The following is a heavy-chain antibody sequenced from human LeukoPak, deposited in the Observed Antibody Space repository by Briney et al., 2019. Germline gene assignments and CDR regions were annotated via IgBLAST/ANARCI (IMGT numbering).Heavy chain of an antibody. V-gene: IGHV4-31*03. CDR3: ATRGRGYSYGAL. CDR1: GGSISSGGYY. J-gene: IGHJ4*02. Sequence: SETLSLTCTVSGGSISSGGYYWSWIRQHPGKGLEWIGYIYHSGSTYYNPSLKSRVTISADTSKNQSSLKLSSVTVADTAVYYCATRGRGYSYGALWGQGTLVTVSS. D-gene: IGHD5-18*01. CDR2: IYHSGST.